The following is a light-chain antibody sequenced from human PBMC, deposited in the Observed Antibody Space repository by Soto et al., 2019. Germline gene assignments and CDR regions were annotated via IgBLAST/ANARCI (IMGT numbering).Light chain of an antibody. J-gene: IGKJ1*01. CDR2: AAS. V-gene: IGKV1-8*01. Sequence: ALRMTQSPSSFSASTGDRVTISCRASQTISNYLAWYQQKPGKAPKLLIYAASSLQNGVPSRFSGSGFGTEFTLTFSGLESEDFATYYCQQYYTYPRTFGQGTTVEIK. CDR3: QQYYTYPRT. CDR1: QTISNY.